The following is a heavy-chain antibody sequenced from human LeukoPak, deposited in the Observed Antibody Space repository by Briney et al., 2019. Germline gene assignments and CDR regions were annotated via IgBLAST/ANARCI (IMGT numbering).Heavy chain of an antibody. D-gene: IGHD5-18*01. CDR1: GGSISSYY. J-gene: IGHJ5*02. V-gene: IGHV4-59*01. Sequence: SETLSLTCTVSGGSISSYYWSWIRQPPGKGLKWIGYIYYSGSTNYNPSLKSRVTISVDTSKNQFSLKLSSVTAADTAVYYCARDRSGYSYGYRYNWFDPWGQGTLVTVSS. CDR2: IYYSGST. CDR3: ARDRSGYSYGYRYNWFDP.